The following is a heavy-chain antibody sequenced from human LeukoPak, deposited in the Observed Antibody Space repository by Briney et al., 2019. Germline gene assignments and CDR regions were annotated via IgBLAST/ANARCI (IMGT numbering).Heavy chain of an antibody. CDR1: GYTFTNYD. CDR2: MNPNSGNT. V-gene: IGHV1-8*01. D-gene: IGHD2-21*02. J-gene: IGHJ4*02. Sequence: ASVKVSCKASGYTFTNYDINWVRQAAGQGLEWMGWMNPNSGNTGYAQKFQGRVTMTRNTAINTAYMELSSLTSDDTAVYYCAREPFPLTSGCNYWGQGTLVAVSS. CDR3: AREPFPLTSGCNY.